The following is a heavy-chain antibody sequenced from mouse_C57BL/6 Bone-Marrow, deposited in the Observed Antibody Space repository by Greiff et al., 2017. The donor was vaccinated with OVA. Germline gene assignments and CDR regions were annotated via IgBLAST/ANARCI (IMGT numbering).Heavy chain of an antibody. CDR2: IHPNSGST. Sequence: QVQLQQPGAELVKPGASVKLSCKASGYTFTSYWMRWVKQRPGQGLEWIGMIHPNSGSTNYNEKFKSKATLTVDKSSSTAYMHLRSQTSADSAGDYDASEEDYLSIDYWGQGTTLTVSS. V-gene: IGHV1-64*01. D-gene: IGHD2-4*01. J-gene: IGHJ2*01. CDR3: ASEEDYLSIDY. CDR1: GYTFTSYW.